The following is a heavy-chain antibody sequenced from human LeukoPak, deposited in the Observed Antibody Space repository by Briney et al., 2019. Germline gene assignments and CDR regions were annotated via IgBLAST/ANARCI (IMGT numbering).Heavy chain of an antibody. CDR3: ARDLEGKFKMATMPSDY. CDR1: GFTFSSYS. V-gene: IGHV3-21*01. J-gene: IGHJ4*02. D-gene: IGHD5-24*01. Sequence: GGSLRLSCAASGFTFSSYSMNWVRQAPGKGLEWVSSISSSSSYIYYADSVKGRFTISRDNAKNSLYLQMNSLRAEDTAVYYCARDLEGKFKMATMPSDYWGQGTLVTVSS. CDR2: ISSSSSYI.